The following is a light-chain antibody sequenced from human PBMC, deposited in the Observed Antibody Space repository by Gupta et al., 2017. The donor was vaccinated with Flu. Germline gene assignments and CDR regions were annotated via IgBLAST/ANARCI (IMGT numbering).Light chain of an antibody. V-gene: IGKV4-1*01. CDR2: WAS. J-gene: IGKJ4*01. CDR1: QSVLYSSNNKNY. Sequence: DIVMNQSPDSLAVSLGERATTNCKSSQSVLYSSNNKNYLAWYQQKPGQPPKLLIYWASTRESGVPDRFSGSGSGTDFTLTISSLQAEDVAVYYCQQYLSTPLTFGGGTKVEIK. CDR3: QQYLSTPLT.